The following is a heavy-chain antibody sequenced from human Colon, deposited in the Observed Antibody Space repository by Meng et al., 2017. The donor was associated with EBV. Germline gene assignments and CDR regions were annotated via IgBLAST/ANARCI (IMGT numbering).Heavy chain of an antibody. D-gene: IGHD3-16*01. J-gene: IGHJ4*02. CDR1: GDPIHTYGFY. CDR2: IFYSGNT. V-gene: IGHV4-39*07. CDR3: ARERGGVTRDFDS. Sequence: LPPQDSGPRRLTPSETLPLTCSVSGDPIHTYGFYWGLIRQSTGKGLEWIGSIFYSGNTYFNPSLKTRVTISVDTSKNQFSLKLSSVTAADTAIYYCARERGGVTRDFDSWGQGALVTVSS.